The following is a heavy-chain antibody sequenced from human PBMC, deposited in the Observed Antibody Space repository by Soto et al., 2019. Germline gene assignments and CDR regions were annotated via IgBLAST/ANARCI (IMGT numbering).Heavy chain of an antibody. CDR3: ARSQGSSTSLAIYYYYYYGMDV. D-gene: IGHD2-2*01. Sequence: QVQLVQSGAEVKKPGSSVKVSCKASGGTFRSYAISWVRQAPGQGLEWMGGIIPISGTANYAQKLQGRVTITADESTSTAYMELSSLRSEDTAVYYCARSQGSSTSLAIYYYYYYGMDVWGQGTTVTVSS. CDR1: GGTFRSYA. V-gene: IGHV1-69*01. CDR2: IIPISGTA. J-gene: IGHJ6*02.